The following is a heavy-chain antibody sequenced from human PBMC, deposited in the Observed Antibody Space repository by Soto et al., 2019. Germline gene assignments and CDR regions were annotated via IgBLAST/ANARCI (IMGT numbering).Heavy chain of an antibody. Sequence: QVQLQESGPGLVQPSGTLSLTCAVSGDSITGDNWWSWVRQPPGKGLEWIGEIHHSGATNYNPSLKSRVTISVHQAKNQFSLKLNSVPAADTAMFYCATQGFYRMGVWGRGTTVTVSS. CDR2: IHHSGAT. V-gene: IGHV4-4*02. CDR1: GDSITGDNW. CDR3: ATQGFYRMGV. J-gene: IGHJ6*02.